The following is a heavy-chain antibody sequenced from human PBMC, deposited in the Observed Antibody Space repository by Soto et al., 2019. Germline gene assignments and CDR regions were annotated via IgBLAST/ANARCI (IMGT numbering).Heavy chain of an antibody. CDR3: ARYSSNWFQTEGMDV. CDR2: IDTSGNT. D-gene: IGHD6-13*01. Sequence: SETLSLTCTVSGDSISGYHWSWIRQPAGKGLEWIGRIDTSGNTNYNPSLKSRVTMSVDTSKKQFSLKLTSVTAADTAVYYCARYSSNWFQTEGMDVWGQGTTVTVSS. J-gene: IGHJ6*02. CDR1: GDSISGYH. V-gene: IGHV4-4*07.